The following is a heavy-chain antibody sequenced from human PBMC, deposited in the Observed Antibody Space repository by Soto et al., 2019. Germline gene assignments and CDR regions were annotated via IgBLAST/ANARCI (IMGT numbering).Heavy chain of an antibody. CDR3: ARITGHHFDY. J-gene: IGHJ4*02. CDR1: SGSVSITNVF. V-gene: IGHV4-39*01. CDR2: IDYSGTT. Sequence: SETLSLTCTVSSGSVSITNVFWVWVRQTPRKTLEWIGSIDYSGTTFFNPSLGSRVTFSVDTSKNQFSLTLYSVTAADTAVYYCARITGHHFDYWGQGTLVTVSS. D-gene: IGHD3-16*01.